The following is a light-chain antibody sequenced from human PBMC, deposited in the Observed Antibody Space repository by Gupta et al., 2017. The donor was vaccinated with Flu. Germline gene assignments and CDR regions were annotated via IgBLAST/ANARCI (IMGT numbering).Light chain of an antibody. CDR1: QSISSY. J-gene: IGKJ5*01. CDR3: QQSDSIPPT. CDR2: TAS. Sequence: TSPSASVGDRGTITCRSSQSISSYLNWYQQKPGKAPKLLIYTASTLQSGVPSRFTGSGPATDFTLTISRLQPEDFAPYYFQQSDSIPPTFGQGTRLEIK. V-gene: IGKV1-39*01.